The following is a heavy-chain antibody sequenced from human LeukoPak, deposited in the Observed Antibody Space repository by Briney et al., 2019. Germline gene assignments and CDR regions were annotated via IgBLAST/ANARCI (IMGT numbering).Heavy chain of an antibody. CDR3: AKDYLFASGSQRHHFDY. J-gene: IGHJ4*02. Sequence: PGGSLRLSCAASGFTFSTYGMHWVRQPPGKGLEWVAVISYDGSNKYYAASVKGRFTISRDDSKNTLYLQMSSLRPEDTAVYYCAKDYLFASGSQRHHFDYWGQGTLVTVSS. V-gene: IGHV3-30*18. CDR1: GFTFSTYG. D-gene: IGHD3-10*01. CDR2: ISYDGSNK.